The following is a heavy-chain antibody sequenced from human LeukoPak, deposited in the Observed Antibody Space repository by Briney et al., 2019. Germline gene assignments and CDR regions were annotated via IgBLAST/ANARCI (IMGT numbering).Heavy chain of an antibody. CDR3: AREREAGFGETNGY. D-gene: IGHD2-21*01. CDR2: INEGGSSA. V-gene: IGHV3-23*01. CDR1: GFTFNNYA. Sequence: PWGSLRLSCAASGFTFNNYAMSWVRQAPGKGLEWVSIINEGGSSAYYADSVKGRFTISRDNSKNTLYLEMNSLRVEDTAVYYCAREREAGFGETNGYWGQGTLVTVSS. J-gene: IGHJ4*02.